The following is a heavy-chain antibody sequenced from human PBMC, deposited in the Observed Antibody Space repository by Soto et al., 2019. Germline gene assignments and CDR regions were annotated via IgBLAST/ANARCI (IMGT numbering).Heavy chain of an antibody. Sequence: GGSLRLSCAASGFTFSSYGMHWVRQAPGKGLEWVAVIWYDGSNKYYADSVKGRFTISRDNSKNTLYLQMNSLRAEDTAVYYCARASEGAHCGGDCYAFDYWGQGTLVTVSS. J-gene: IGHJ4*02. D-gene: IGHD2-21*01. V-gene: IGHV3-33*01. CDR2: IWYDGSNK. CDR3: ARASEGAHCGGDCYAFDY. CDR1: GFTFSSYG.